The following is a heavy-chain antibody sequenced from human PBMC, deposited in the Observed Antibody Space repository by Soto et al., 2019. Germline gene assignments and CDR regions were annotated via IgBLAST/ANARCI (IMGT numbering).Heavy chain of an antibody. V-gene: IGHV3-64*01. D-gene: IGHD1-7*01. CDR3: VRRVSGNYDY. CDR2: ISNNGGTT. Sequence: EVQLAESGGGMVQPGGSLRLSCVASGFTFSSYDMHWVRQAPGKGLEYVSSISNNGGTTYYGNSVKGRFTISRDNSKNTLYLQMGSLRAEDMAVYYCVRRVSGNYDYWGQGTLVTVSS. J-gene: IGHJ4*02. CDR1: GFTFSSYD.